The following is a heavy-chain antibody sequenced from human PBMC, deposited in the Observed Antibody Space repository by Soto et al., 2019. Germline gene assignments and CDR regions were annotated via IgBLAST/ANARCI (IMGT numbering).Heavy chain of an antibody. CDR2: ISDXNGNT. V-gene: IGHV1-18*01. J-gene: IGHJ4*02. CDR1: GCTFTRYA. Sequence: GXSVKVSCKASGCTFTRYAISWVRQAPGQGLEWMXWISDXNGNTNYAQKXXGRVTMTXXKSKSTAYMELRSMRSDDTAVYYCARDEPTEDYWGQGTLVTVSS. CDR3: ARDEPTEDY.